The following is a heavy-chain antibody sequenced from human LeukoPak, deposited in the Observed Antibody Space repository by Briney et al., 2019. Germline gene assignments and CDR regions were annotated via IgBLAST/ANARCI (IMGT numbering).Heavy chain of an antibody. CDR1: GGSISSSSYY. CDR3: ATLTTNWFDP. D-gene: IGHD4-11*01. CDR2: IYYSGST. Sequence: SETLSLTCTVSGGSISSSSYYWGWIRQPPGKGLEWIGSIYYSGSTYYNPSLKSRVTISVDTSKNQFSLKLSSVTAADTAVYYCATLTTNWFDPWGQGTLVTVSS. V-gene: IGHV4-39*07. J-gene: IGHJ5*02.